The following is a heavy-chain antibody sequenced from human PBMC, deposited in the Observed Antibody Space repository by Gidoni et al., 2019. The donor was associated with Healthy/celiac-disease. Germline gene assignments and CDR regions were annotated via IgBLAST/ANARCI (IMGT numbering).Heavy chain of an antibody. Sequence: QVQLQQWGAGLLKPSETLSLTCAVYGGSFSGYYWSWIRQPPGKGLEWIGEINHSGSTNYNPSLKSRVTISVDTSKNQFSLKLSSVTAADTAVYYCARKKLYCSGGSCYRNWFDPWGQGTLVTVSS. CDR1: GGSFSGYY. CDR2: INHSGST. V-gene: IGHV4-34*01. D-gene: IGHD2-15*01. CDR3: ARKKLYCSGGSCYRNWFDP. J-gene: IGHJ5*02.